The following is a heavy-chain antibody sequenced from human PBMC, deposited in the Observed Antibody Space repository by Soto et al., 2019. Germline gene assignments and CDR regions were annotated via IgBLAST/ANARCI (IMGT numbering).Heavy chain of an antibody. Sequence: PSETLSLTCAVSGGSISSGGYSWSWIRQPPGKGLEWIGYIYHSGSTYYNPSLKSRVTISVDRSKNQFSLKLSSVTAADTAVYYCARLGIYYYDSSGYRFDYWGQGTLVIVSS. D-gene: IGHD3-22*01. CDR2: IYHSGST. CDR3: ARLGIYYYDSSGYRFDY. CDR1: GGSISSGGYS. V-gene: IGHV4-30-2*01. J-gene: IGHJ4*02.